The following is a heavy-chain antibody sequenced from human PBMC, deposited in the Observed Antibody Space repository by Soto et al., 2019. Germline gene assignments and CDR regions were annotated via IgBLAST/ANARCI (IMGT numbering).Heavy chain of an antibody. CDR3: ARVLLVSVALHNFDY. V-gene: IGHV4-30-4*01. CDR2: IYYSGST. J-gene: IGHJ4*02. D-gene: IGHD2-2*01. CDR1: GGSISNADYY. Sequence: QVQLQESGPGLVKPSQTLSLTCTVSGGSISNADYYWSWVRQPPGKGLEWIGYIYYSGSTYYNPSLTSRVTISLDTSKNQFSQKLSSVTAADTAVYYCARVLLVSVALHNFDYWGQGTLVTVSS.